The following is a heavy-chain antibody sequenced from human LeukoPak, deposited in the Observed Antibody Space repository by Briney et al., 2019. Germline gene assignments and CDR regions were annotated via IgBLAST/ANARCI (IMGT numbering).Heavy chain of an antibody. Sequence: GASVKVSCKATGSTFTSYYLHWVRQPPGQGLEWMGIINPSGGGTRYAQKFQGRVTMTSDTSTSTVYMELSSLRSEDTAVYYCVRGGQAESGYDSYFDYWGQGTLVTVSS. J-gene: IGHJ4*02. CDR3: VRGGQAESGYDSYFDY. V-gene: IGHV1-46*01. D-gene: IGHD5-12*01. CDR1: GSTFTSYY. CDR2: INPSGGGT.